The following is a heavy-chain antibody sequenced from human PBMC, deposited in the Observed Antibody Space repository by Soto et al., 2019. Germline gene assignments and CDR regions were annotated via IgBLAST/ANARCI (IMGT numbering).Heavy chain of an antibody. CDR3: AREYTAWPLAYGLDV. D-gene: IGHD2-2*02. Sequence: GGSLRLSCVGSGFSFRDHSMNWVRQPPGKGLQWISYISSSSENIYYADSVKGRFTVSRDNAKNSVSLQMNSLRAEDTAVYYCAREYTAWPLAYGLDVWGQGTTVTVSS. J-gene: IGHJ6*02. CDR1: GFSFRDHS. V-gene: IGHV3-48*01. CDR2: ISSSSENI.